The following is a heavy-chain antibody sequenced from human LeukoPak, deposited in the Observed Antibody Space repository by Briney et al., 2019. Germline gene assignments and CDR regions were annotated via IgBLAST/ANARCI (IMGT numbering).Heavy chain of an antibody. Sequence: SQTLSLTCTVSGGSISSGDYYWSWIRQPPGKGLEWIGYIYYSGCTYYNPSLKSRVTMSVDTSKNQFSLKLSSVTAADTAVYYCARDLSFGSWTYGYWGQGTLVTVSS. CDR3: ARDLSFGSWTYGY. D-gene: IGHD6-13*01. CDR2: IYYSGCT. CDR1: GGSISSGDYY. J-gene: IGHJ4*02. V-gene: IGHV4-30-4*01.